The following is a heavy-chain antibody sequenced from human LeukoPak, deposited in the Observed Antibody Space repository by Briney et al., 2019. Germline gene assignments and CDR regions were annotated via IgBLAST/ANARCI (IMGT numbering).Heavy chain of an antibody. V-gene: IGHV1-18*01. J-gene: IGHJ6*02. Sequence: ASVKVSCKASGYTFTSYGISWVRQAPGQGLEWMGWISAYNGNTNYAQKLQGRVTMTTDTSTSTAYMELRSLRSDDTAVYYCARDIVVVVAANYYGMDVWGQGTTVTVSS. CDR2: ISAYNGNT. D-gene: IGHD2-15*01. CDR1: GYTFTSYG. CDR3: ARDIVVVVAANYYGMDV.